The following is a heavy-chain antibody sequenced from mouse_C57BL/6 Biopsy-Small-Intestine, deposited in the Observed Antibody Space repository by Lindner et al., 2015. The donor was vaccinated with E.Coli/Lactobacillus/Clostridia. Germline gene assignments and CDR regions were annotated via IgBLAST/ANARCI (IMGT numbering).Heavy chain of an antibody. CDR3: ARDLAVAGTATGEDY. Sequence: SVKVSCKGSGDTFMSYYIHWVRQAPGQGLEWMGLINPSGGSTSYAQKFRGRVTMTRDTSTKTVYMELSSLRSEDTAIYYCARDLAVAGTATGEDYWGQGTLVTVSS. V-gene: IGHV1-64*01. J-gene: IGHJ4*01. D-gene: IGHD4-1*02. CDR1: GDTFMSYY. CDR2: INPSGGST.